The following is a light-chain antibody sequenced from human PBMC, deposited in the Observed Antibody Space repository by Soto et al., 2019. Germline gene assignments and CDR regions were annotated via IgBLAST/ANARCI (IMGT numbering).Light chain of an antibody. CDR1: QDISTS. Sequence: AIRMTQSPSSFSASTGDRVTITGRARQDISTSLAWYQQKPGKAPKLLIYSASSLQCGVPATFSGSGSGTDFSLIISRLWSEDFATYYCQQYYSYPYTFGQATKVEIK. J-gene: IGKJ2*01. CDR3: QQYYSYPYT. CDR2: SAS. V-gene: IGKV1-8*01.